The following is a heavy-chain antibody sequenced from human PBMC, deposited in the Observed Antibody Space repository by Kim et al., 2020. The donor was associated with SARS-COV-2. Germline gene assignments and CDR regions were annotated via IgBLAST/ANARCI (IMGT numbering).Heavy chain of an antibody. CDR3: AREREVRGVIITAHWYGMDV. CDR2: IYYSGST. J-gene: IGHJ6*02. Sequence: SETLSLTCTVSGGSISSYYWSWIRQPPGKGLEWIGYIYYSGSTNYNPSLKSRVTISVDTSKNQFSLKLSSVTAADTAVYYCAREREVRGVIITAHWYGMDVWGQGTTVTVSS. CDR1: GGSISSYY. V-gene: IGHV4-59*13. D-gene: IGHD3-10*01.